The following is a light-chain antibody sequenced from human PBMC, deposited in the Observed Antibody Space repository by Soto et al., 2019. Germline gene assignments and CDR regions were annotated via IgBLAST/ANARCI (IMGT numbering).Light chain of an antibody. CDR3: CSYAGSRKV. J-gene: IGLJ2*01. CDR1: SSNIGAGYD. V-gene: IGLV1-40*01. CDR2: GNS. Sequence: QSALTQPPSVSGAPGQRVTISCTGSSSNIGAGYDVHWYQQLPGTAPKLLIYGNSNRPSGVPDRFSGSKSGNTASLTISGLQAEDEADYYCCSYAGSRKVFGGGTKLTVL.